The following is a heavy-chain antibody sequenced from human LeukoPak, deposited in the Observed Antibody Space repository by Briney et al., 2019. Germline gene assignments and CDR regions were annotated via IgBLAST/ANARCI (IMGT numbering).Heavy chain of an antibody. J-gene: IGHJ4*02. CDR1: GGTFSSYA. D-gene: IGHD3-22*01. CDR3: ARDLTGYYDSSGYPDY. Sequence: ASVKVSCKASGGTFSSYAISWVRQAPGQGLEWMGRIIPILGIANYAQKFQGRVTITADKSTSTAYMELSSLRSEDTAVYYCARDLTGYYDSSGYPDYWGQGNLVTVSS. CDR2: IIPILGIA. V-gene: IGHV1-69*04.